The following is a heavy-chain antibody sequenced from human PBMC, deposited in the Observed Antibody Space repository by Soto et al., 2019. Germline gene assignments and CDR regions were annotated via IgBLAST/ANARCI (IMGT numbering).Heavy chain of an antibody. Sequence: PFLTLSLTYAVSGGSISSGGYSWSWIRQPPGKGLEWIGYIYHSGSTYYNPSLKSRVTISVDRSKNQFSLKLSSVTAADTAVYYCARVPDRWGQGTLVTVSS. V-gene: IGHV4-30-2*01. D-gene: IGHD2-2*01. J-gene: IGHJ5*02. CDR1: GGSISSGGYS. CDR3: ARVPDR. CDR2: IYHSGST.